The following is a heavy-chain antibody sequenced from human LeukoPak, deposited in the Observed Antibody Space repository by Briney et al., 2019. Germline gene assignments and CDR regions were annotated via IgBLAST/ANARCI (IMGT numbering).Heavy chain of an antibody. CDR1: GDSVSSTSAA. CDR3: ARYTSSWFFDS. J-gene: IGHJ4*02. Sequence: SQTLSLTRAISGDSVSSTSAAWNWIGQSPSRGLEWLGRTYYRSKWYSDYAVSVRGRITVNPDTSTNQFSLQLNSVTPEDTAVYYCARYTSSWFFDSWGLGTLVTVSS. D-gene: IGHD6-13*01. V-gene: IGHV6-1*01. CDR2: TYYRSKWYS.